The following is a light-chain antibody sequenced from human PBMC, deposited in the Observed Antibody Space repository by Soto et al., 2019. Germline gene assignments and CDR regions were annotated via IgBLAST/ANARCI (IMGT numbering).Light chain of an antibody. V-gene: IGKV3-11*01. J-gene: IGKJ3*01. CDR3: QQRRTWPIFT. CDR2: NAA. Sequence: EIVLTQSPATLSLSPGERATLSCRASQSVGSYLAWYQHKPGQAPRLLIYNAANRATGIPARFSGSGSGTDFTLTSSSLKPEDFAVYYCQQRRTWPIFTFGPGNKVDI. CDR1: QSVGSY.